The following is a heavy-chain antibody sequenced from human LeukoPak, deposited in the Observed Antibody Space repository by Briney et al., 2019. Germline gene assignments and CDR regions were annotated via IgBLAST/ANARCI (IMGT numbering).Heavy chain of an antibody. V-gene: IGHV3-23*01. D-gene: IGHD3-9*01. CDR2: ISVSGGST. CDR3: APFPARYFDWLLSY. CDR1: GFTFSSFA. Sequence: PGGSLRLSCAASGFTFSSFAMSWVRQAPGKGLEWVSAISVSGGSTYYADSVKGRFTCADSVKGRFTISRDNSKNTLYLQMNSLRAEDTAVYYCAPFPARYFDWLLSYWGQGTLVTVSS. J-gene: IGHJ4*02.